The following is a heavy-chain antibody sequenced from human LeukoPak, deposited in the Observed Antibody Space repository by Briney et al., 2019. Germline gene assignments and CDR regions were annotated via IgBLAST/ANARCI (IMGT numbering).Heavy chain of an antibody. CDR2: IDPSDSYT. D-gene: IGHD3-10*01. CDR3: ARVRITMLRGIIGAFDI. Sequence: PGESLKISCKGSGYTFTNYWISWVRQMPGKRLEWMGRIDPSDSYTNYNPSFRGHITISADKSSSTAYLHWSSLKASDTAMYYCARVRITMLRGIIGAFDIWGQGTMVTVSS. J-gene: IGHJ3*02. V-gene: IGHV5-10-1*01. CDR1: GYTFTNYW.